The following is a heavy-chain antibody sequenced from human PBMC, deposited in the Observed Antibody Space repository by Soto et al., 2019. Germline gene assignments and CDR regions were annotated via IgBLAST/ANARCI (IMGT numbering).Heavy chain of an antibody. D-gene: IGHD6-19*01. V-gene: IGHV3-30*03. J-gene: IGHJ4*02. CDR3: MTTYTAYSSGGFDC. CDR2: ISYDGSDK. Sequence: QVQLVESGGGVVQPGRSLRLSCAASGFTFSSYGMHWVRQAPGKGLEWVAVISYDGSDKLYADSVKGRFTLSRDNSKYTVDLQMDSLRAEDTAVYYCMTTYTAYSSGGFDCWGQGILVSVSA. CDR1: GFTFSSYG.